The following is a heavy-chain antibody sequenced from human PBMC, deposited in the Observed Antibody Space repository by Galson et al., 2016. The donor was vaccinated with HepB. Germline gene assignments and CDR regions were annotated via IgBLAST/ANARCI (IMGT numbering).Heavy chain of an antibody. D-gene: IGHD3-3*01. Sequence: SLRLSCAASGFTFSSYAMRWVRQAPGKGLEWVSAISGTGDSIYYAGSVRGRFTISRDNSKNTLFLQINSLRAEDTAVFYCAKDVHYDFWSALHNYFEYWGQGTLVTVSS. V-gene: IGHV3-23*01. CDR3: AKDVHYDFWSALHNYFEY. CDR2: ISGTGDSI. J-gene: IGHJ4*02. CDR1: GFTFSSYA.